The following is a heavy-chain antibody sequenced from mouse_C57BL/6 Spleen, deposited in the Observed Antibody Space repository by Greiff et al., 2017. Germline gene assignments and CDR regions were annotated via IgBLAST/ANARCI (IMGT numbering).Heavy chain of an antibody. J-gene: IGHJ2*01. Sequence: VQLQQPGAELVMPGASVKLSCKASGYTFTSYWMHWVKQRPGQGLEWIGEIDPSDSYTNYNQKFKGKSTLTVDKSSSTAYMQLSSLTSEDSAVYYCARPGDGNLSLDYWGQGTTLTVSS. CDR3: ARPGDGNLSLDY. CDR1: GYTFTSYW. CDR2: IDPSDSYT. V-gene: IGHV1-69*01. D-gene: IGHD2-1*01.